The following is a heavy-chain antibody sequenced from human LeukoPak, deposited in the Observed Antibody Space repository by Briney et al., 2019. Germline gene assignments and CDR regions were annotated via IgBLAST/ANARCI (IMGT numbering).Heavy chain of an antibody. Sequence: VGSLRLSCAASGFTFSSYEMNWVRQAPGKGLEWVSYISSSGTTIYYADSVKGRFTISRDNAKNSLYLQMNSLRAEDTAVYYCARDISVRGVNFYYYYYYGMDVWGQGTTVTDSS. CDR1: GFTFSSYE. CDR3: ARDISVRGVNFYYYYYYGMDV. D-gene: IGHD3-10*01. CDR2: ISSSGTTI. J-gene: IGHJ6*02. V-gene: IGHV3-48*03.